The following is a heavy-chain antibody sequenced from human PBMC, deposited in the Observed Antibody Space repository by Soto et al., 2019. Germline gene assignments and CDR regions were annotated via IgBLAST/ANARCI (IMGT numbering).Heavy chain of an antibody. J-gene: IGHJ4*02. CDR3: ARRKAGDWQGFDY. CDR1: GGTFNNDA. Sequence: QGQLVQSGAEVKKPGSSVKVSCKASGGTFNNDAFSWVRQAPGQGLEWLGGLIPIFGTPNYSQKVQGRVTITADESTTTVYMELTSLRSDDTAIYYCARRKAGDWQGFDYWGQGTLVTVSS. D-gene: IGHD2-21*01. CDR2: LIPIFGTP. V-gene: IGHV1-69*01.